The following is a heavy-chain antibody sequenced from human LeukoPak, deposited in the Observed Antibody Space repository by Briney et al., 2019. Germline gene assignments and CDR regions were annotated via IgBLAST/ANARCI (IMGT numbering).Heavy chain of an antibody. Sequence: GGSLRLSCAASGFTFSSYAMSWVRQAPGKGLEWVSAISGSGGSTYYADSVKGRFTISRDNSKNTLYLQMNSLRAEDTAVYYCAKHPMVRGVIGYYYDSSGYYYPLDYWGQGTPVTVSS. CDR3: AKHPMVRGVIGYYYDSSGYYYPLDY. V-gene: IGHV3-23*01. D-gene: IGHD3-22*01. CDR2: ISGSGGST. CDR1: GFTFSSYA. J-gene: IGHJ4*02.